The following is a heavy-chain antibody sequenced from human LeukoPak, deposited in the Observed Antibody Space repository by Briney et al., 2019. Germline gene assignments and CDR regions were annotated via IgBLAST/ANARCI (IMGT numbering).Heavy chain of an antibody. CDR2: FDPEDGET. J-gene: IGHJ4*02. CDR3: ATSEDIVVVPAAFDY. D-gene: IGHD2-2*01. Sequence: ASGTVSCTISGYTLTELSMHWVRQAPGKGLEWMGGFDPEDGETIYAQKFQGRVTMTEDTSTDTAYMELSSLRSGDTAVYYCATSEDIVVVPAAFDYWGQGTLVTVSS. CDR1: GYTLTELS. V-gene: IGHV1-24*01.